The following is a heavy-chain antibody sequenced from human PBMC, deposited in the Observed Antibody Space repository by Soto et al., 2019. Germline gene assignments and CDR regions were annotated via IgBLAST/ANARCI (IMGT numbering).Heavy chain of an antibody. CDR1: GFTFSSYG. CDR3: AKSGIVATMRTFSWFDS. Sequence: GGSLRLSCAASGFTFSSYGMHWVRQAPGKGLEWVAVISYGGSNKYYADSVKGRFTISRDNSKNTLYLQMNSLRADDTALYYCAKSGIVATMRTFSWFDSWGQGTLVTVSS. CDR2: ISYGGSNK. V-gene: IGHV3-30*18. J-gene: IGHJ5*01. D-gene: IGHD2-2*01.